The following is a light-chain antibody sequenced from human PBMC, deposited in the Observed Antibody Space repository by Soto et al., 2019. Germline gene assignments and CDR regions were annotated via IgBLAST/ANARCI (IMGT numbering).Light chain of an antibody. CDR1: QSVSSDY. V-gene: IGKV3-20*01. CDR2: GAS. CDR3: QQYGSSPYT. J-gene: IGKJ2*01. Sequence: EIVLTQSPGTLSLSPGERAALSCRASQSVSSDYLAWYQQKPGQAPRLLIYGASTRATGIPDRFSGSGSGTDFTHTISRLETEDFAVYYCQQYGSSPYTFGQGTKLEIK.